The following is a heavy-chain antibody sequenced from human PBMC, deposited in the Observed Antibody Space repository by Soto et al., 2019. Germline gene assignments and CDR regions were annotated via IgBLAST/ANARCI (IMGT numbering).Heavy chain of an antibody. CDR3: ARGMGTAPTYYYYMDV. Sequence: ASVKVSCKASGGTFSSYTITWVRQAPGQGLEWMGRIIPILGIANYAQKFQGRVTITADKSTSTAYMELSSLRSEDTAVYYCARGMGTAPTYYYYMDVWGKGTTVTSP. D-gene: IGHD5-18*01. CDR2: IIPILGIA. V-gene: IGHV1-69*02. J-gene: IGHJ6*03. CDR1: GGTFSSYT.